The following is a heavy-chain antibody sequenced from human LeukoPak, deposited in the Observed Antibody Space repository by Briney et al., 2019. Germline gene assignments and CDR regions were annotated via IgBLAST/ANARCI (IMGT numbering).Heavy chain of an antibody. CDR2: IYYSGST. J-gene: IGHJ4*02. CDR3: ARSGYCSGGSCYFFDY. V-gene: IGHV4-59*01. Sequence: SETLSLTCTVSGGSISSYYWSWIRQPPGKGLEWIGYIYYSGSTNYNPSLKSRVTISVDTSKNQFSLKLSSVTAADTAVYYCARSGYCSGGSCYFFDYWGQGTLVTLSS. D-gene: IGHD2-15*01. CDR1: GGSISSYY.